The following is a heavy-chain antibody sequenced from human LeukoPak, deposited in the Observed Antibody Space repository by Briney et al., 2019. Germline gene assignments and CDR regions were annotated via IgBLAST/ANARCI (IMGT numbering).Heavy chain of an antibody. CDR2: IDSKTGNP. Sequence: ASVKVSCKASGYTFTSYSINWVRQAPGQGLEWMGWIDSKTGNPTYAQGFTGRFVFSLDTSVTTAYLQISSLKAEDTAVYYCARDNNDYVWGSYRYGFDPWGQGTLVTVSS. CDR1: GYTFTSYS. CDR3: ARDNNDYVWGSYRYGFDP. V-gene: IGHV7-4-1*02. J-gene: IGHJ5*02. D-gene: IGHD3-16*02.